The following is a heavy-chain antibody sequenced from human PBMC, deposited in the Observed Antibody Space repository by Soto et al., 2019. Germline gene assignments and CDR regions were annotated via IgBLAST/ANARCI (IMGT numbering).Heavy chain of an antibody. CDR2: FDPEDGET. D-gene: IGHD1-7*01. CDR3: AKGITETYNDAFDI. CDR1: GYTLTELS. J-gene: IGHJ3*02. V-gene: IGHV1-24*01. Sequence: ASVKVSCKVSGYTLTELSMHWVRQAPGKGLEWMGSFDPEDGETIYAQKFQGRVTMTEDTSTDTTYMELSSLRSEDTAVYYCAKGITETYNDAFDIWGQGTMVTVSS.